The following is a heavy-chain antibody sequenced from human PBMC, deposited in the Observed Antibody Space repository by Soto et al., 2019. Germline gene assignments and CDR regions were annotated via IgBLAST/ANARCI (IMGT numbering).Heavy chain of an antibody. CDR1: RFTFSNYA. CDR3: VKGRVVAAVTGVGYFNX. Sequence: VSLRLSCEAARFTFSNYAMAWVRQAPGKGLELVSSISGSVSTTYYAYSVKGRFKISRDNSKKTVYLQMNSLRAEDTAVYYCVKGRVVAAVTGVGYFNXWGQVTLVTVSX. J-gene: IGHJ4*02. D-gene: IGHD2-15*01. CDR2: ISGSVSTT. V-gene: IGHV3-23*01.